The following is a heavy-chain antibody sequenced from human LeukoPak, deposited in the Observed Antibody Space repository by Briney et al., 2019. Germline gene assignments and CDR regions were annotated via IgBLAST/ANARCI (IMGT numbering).Heavy chain of an antibody. V-gene: IGHV3-48*01. CDR2: ISSSSSTI. CDR3: ARGSTYYDSSGQVPFDY. Sequence: GGSLRLSCAASGFTFSTYSMSWVRQAPGKGLEWVSYISSSSSTIYYADSVKGRFTISRDNAKNSLYLQMNSLRAEDTAVYYCARGSTYYDSSGQVPFDYWGQGTLVTVSS. D-gene: IGHD3-22*01. CDR1: GFTFSTYS. J-gene: IGHJ4*02.